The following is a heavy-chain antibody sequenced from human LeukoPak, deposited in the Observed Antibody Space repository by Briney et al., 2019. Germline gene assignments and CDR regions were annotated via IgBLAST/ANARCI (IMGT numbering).Heavy chain of an antibody. V-gene: IGHV3-49*04. CDR1: GFTFGDYA. J-gene: IGHJ4*02. Sequence: GGSLRRSCTASGFTFGDYAMSWVRQAPGKGLEWVGFIRSNTFGGTGEYAASVKGRFTISRDDSKSIAYLQMNSLKTEDTAVYYCSRDQYRYNYGSGSSGLFDYWGQGTLVTVSS. CDR3: SRDQYRYNYGSGSSGLFDY. D-gene: IGHD3-10*01. CDR2: IRSNTFGGTG.